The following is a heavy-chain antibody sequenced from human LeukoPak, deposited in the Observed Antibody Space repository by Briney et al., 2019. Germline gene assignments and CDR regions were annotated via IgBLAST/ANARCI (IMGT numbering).Heavy chain of an antibody. CDR3: ARGAEGLLDNFDY. V-gene: IGHV3-48*03. CDR2: ISSSGSTI. Sequence: PGGSLRLSCAASGFTFSSYEMNWVRQAPGKGLEWVSYISSSGSTIYYADSVKGRFTISRDNAKNSLYLQMNSLRAEDTAVYYCARGAEGLLDNFDYWGQGTLVTVSS. J-gene: IGHJ4*02. CDR1: GFTFSSYE. D-gene: IGHD2/OR15-2a*01.